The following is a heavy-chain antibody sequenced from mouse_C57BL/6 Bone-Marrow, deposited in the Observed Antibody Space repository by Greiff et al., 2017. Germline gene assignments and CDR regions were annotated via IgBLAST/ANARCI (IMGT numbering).Heavy chain of an antibody. CDR3: ARSGSWYFDY. V-gene: IGHV1-82*01. D-gene: IGHD3-2*02. CDR1: GYAFSSSW. CDR2: IYPGDGDT. J-gene: IGHJ2*01. Sequence: QVQLQQSGPELVKPGASVKISCKASGYAFSSSWMNWVKQRPGKGLEWIGRIYPGDGDTNYNGKFKGKATLTADKSSSTAYMQLSSRTSEDSAVYFCARSGSWYFDYWGQGTTLTVSA.